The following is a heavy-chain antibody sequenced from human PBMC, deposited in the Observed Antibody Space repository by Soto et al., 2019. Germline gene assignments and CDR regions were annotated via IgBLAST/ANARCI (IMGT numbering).Heavy chain of an antibody. J-gene: IGHJ5*02. Sequence: SVKVSCKASGGTFSSYAISWVRQAPGQGLEWMGGIIPIFGTANYAQKFQGRVTITADESTSTAYMELSSLRSEDTAVYYCARDTKQLWLFAPWGQGTLVTVSS. CDR2: IIPIFGTA. V-gene: IGHV1-69*13. CDR3: ARDTKQLWLFAP. CDR1: GGTFSSYA. D-gene: IGHD5-18*01.